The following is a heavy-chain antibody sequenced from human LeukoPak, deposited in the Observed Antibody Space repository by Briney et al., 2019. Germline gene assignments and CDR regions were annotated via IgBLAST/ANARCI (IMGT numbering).Heavy chain of an antibody. V-gene: IGHV1-8*03. J-gene: IGHJ4*02. D-gene: IGHD3-3*01. Sequence: ASVKVSCKASGYTFTSYDINWVRQATGQGLEWMGWMNPNSGNTGCAQKFQGRVTITRNTSISTAYMELSSLRSEDTAVYYCARGAREAYYDFWSGYYFDYWGQGTLVTVSS. CDR3: ARGAREAYYDFWSGYYFDY. CDR2: MNPNSGNT. CDR1: GYTFTSYD.